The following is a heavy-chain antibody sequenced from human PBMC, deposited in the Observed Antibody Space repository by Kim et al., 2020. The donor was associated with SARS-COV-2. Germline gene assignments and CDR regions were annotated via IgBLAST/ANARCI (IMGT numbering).Heavy chain of an antibody. CDR1: GDTCTSHW. Sequence: GESLKISCAGSGDTCTSHWIGWVRQLPGRGLEWMGIIYPGDTDVRYSPSFQGQVTLSADKSSNNAYLQWSSLKTSDTAMLYCAIRPESSGFHCLDYWGQG. CDR3: AIRPESSGFHCLDY. V-gene: IGHV5-51*01. J-gene: IGHJ4*02. D-gene: IGHD3-22*01. CDR2: IYPGDTDV.